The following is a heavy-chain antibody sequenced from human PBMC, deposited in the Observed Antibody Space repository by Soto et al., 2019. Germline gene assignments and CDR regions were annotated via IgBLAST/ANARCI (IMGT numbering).Heavy chain of an antibody. CDR1: ESPLNNNA. CDR3: AKGRGGSGSLTPRVDF. Sequence: EVQLLESGGGWVHLGGSLGLSGAASESPLNNNAWTWVPRAQGKGLGGASAISVGGDTTSYADSVKGRFTVSRDDSKNTLYLQMSSLRAEDTALYYCAKGRGGSGSLTPRVDFWGQGTLVTVSS. D-gene: IGHD3-10*01. J-gene: IGHJ4*02. CDR2: ISVGGDTT. V-gene: IGHV3-23*01.